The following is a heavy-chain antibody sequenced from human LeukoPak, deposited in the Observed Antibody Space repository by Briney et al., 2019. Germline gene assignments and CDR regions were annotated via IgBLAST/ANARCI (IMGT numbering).Heavy chain of an antibody. CDR3: ARDVTMVRGVSL. Sequence: GGSLRLSCAASGFTFSSYSMNWVRQAPGKGLEWISSISSSSSYIYYADSVKGRFTISRDNAKNSLYLQMNSLRAEDTAVYYCARDVTMVRGVSLWGQGTLVTVSS. J-gene: IGHJ4*02. D-gene: IGHD3-10*01. CDR2: ISSSSSYI. V-gene: IGHV3-21*01. CDR1: GFTFSSYS.